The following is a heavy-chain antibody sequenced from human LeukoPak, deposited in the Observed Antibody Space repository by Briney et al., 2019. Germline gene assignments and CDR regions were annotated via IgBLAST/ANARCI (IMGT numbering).Heavy chain of an antibody. J-gene: IGHJ4*02. CDR3: AKDIEYGSGSSFDY. CDR1: GSTFSSHT. CDR2: ISWNSGSI. V-gene: IGHV3-9*01. Sequence: PGGSLRLSCAASGSTFSSHTMNWVRQAPGKGLEWVSGISWNSGSIGYADSVKGRFTISRDNAKNSLYLQMNSLRAEDTALYYCAKDIEYGSGSSFDYWGQGTLVTVSS. D-gene: IGHD3-10*01.